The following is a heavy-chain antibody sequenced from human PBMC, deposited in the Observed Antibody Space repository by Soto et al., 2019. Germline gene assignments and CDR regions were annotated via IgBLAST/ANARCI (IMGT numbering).Heavy chain of an antibody. J-gene: IGHJ5*02. Sequence: QVQLVESGGGVVQPGRSLRLSCAASGFTFSSYGMHWVRQAPGKGLEWVAVIWYDGSNKYYAASVKGRFTISRDNSKNTLYLQMNSLRAEDTAVYYCARDPSYSGYGIYWFDPWGQGTLVTVSS. CDR3: ARDPSYSGYGIYWFDP. CDR2: IWYDGSNK. CDR1: GFTFSSYG. V-gene: IGHV3-33*01. D-gene: IGHD5-12*01.